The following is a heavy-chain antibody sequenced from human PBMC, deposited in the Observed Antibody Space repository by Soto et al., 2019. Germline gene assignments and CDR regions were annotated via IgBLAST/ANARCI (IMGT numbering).Heavy chain of an antibody. D-gene: IGHD1-1*01. CDR2: ISAHNRNT. CDR3: ARGRYGDY. J-gene: IGHJ4*02. V-gene: IGHV1-18*01. CDR1: GYAFTTYG. Sequence: QVHLVQSGAEVKKPGASVKVSCKGSGYAFTTYGITWVRQAPGQGLEWMGWISAHNRNTNYAQKLQGRVTGTRDTSTSTAYMELRSLRSDDKAVYYCARGRYGDYWGQGALVTVSS.